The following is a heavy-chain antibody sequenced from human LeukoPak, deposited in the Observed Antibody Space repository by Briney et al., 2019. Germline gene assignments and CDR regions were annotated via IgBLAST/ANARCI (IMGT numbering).Heavy chain of an antibody. CDR2: TSYSGST. D-gene: IGHD3-16*01. CDR3: SRTTGDSAIIAAH. V-gene: IGHV4-39*01. J-gene: IGHJ4*02. CDR1: VGSISGCCCY. Sequence: SETLSLTCTVCVGSISGCCCYWGWIRQTPGKDLEWIGSTSYSGSTHYNPSFKSRVTVSVDTSKNQFFLNLSSVTAADTAVYYCSRTTGDSAIIAAHWGQGTLVTVSS.